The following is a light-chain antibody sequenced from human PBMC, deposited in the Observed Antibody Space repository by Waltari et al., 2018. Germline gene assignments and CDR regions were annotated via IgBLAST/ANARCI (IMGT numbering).Light chain of an antibody. CDR1: QSASHY. Sequence: EIVLTQSPATLSLSPGESATLSCRARQSASHYLAWYQQKPGRAPRLLIAYAFNRATGVPAGFSGSWSGTDFTLIISSLEPEDFAVYYCQQRSSWPLTFGQGTRLDIK. V-gene: IGKV3-11*01. CDR3: QQRSSWPLT. CDR2: YAF. J-gene: IGKJ5*01.